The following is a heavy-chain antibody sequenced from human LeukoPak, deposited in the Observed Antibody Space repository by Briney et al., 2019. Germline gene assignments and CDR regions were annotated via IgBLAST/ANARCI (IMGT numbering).Heavy chain of an antibody. V-gene: IGHV4-31*03. CDR1: GGSISSGTYY. J-gene: IGHJ5*02. Sequence: SETLSLTCTVSGGSISSGTYYWGWIRQHPEKGLEWIGHIYYSGNTYYNPSLKSRVTISVDTSKNQFSLKLSSVTAADTAVYYCARGYDFWSGRTPNWFDPWGQGTLVTVSS. D-gene: IGHD3-3*01. CDR3: ARGYDFWSGRTPNWFDP. CDR2: IYYSGNT.